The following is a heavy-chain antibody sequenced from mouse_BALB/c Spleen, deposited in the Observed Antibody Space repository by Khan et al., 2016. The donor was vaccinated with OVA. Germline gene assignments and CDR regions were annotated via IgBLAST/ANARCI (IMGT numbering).Heavy chain of an antibody. Sequence: QVQLQQSGPGLVQPSQSLSITCTVSGFSLTTYGVHWVRQSPGKGLEWLGVIWRGGSTDYNAPFISRLSISKDSSKSKVSFKMNSLQVNDTVIYYCSRNYDDDGGLAYWGQGTLVTVSA. V-gene: IGHV2-2*02. D-gene: IGHD2-4*01. CDR1: GFSLTTYG. CDR2: IWRGGST. J-gene: IGHJ3*01. CDR3: SRNYDDDGGLAY.